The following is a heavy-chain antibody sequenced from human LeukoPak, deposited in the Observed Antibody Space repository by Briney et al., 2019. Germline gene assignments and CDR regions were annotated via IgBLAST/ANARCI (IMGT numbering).Heavy chain of an antibody. CDR1: GGTFSSYA. V-gene: IGHV1-69*04. Sequence: ASVKVSCKASGGTFSSYAISWVRQAPGQGLEWMGRIIPILGIANYAQKFQGRVTITADKSTSTAYMELSSLRSEDTAVYYSTRDFFFERIYGGNPLFHFWGQGTLVTVSS. CDR3: TRDFFFERIYGGNPLFHF. CDR2: IIPILGIA. D-gene: IGHD4-23*01. J-gene: IGHJ4*02.